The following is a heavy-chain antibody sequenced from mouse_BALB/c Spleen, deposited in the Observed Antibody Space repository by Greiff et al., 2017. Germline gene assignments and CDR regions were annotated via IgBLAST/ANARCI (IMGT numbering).Heavy chain of an antibody. V-gene: IGHV1-7*01. D-gene: IGHD1-1*02. CDR3: ARRWFQPSYYAMDY. Sequence: QVQLQQSGAELAKPGASVKMSCKASGYTFTSYWMHWVKQRPGQGLEWIGYINPSTGYTEYNQKFKDKATLTADKSSSTAYMQLSSLTSEDSAVYYCARRWFQPSYYAMDYWGQGTSVTVSS. CDR2: INPSTGYT. J-gene: IGHJ4*01. CDR1: GYTFTSYW.